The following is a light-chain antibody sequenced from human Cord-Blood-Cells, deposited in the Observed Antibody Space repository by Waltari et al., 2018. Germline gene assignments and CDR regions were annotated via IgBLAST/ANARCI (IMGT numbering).Light chain of an antibody. Sequence: QSSLTQPASVSGSPGQSITISCTGTSSDVGRYNLVSWYQQHPGKAPRLMIYEGSKRPSGVSNRFSGAKSCNTASLTSSGRQAEDEADYYCCSYAGSSTWVVGGGTKLTVL. CDR3: CSYAGSSTWV. V-gene: IGLV2-23*01. CDR2: EGS. J-gene: IGLJ3*02. CDR1: SSDVGRYNL.